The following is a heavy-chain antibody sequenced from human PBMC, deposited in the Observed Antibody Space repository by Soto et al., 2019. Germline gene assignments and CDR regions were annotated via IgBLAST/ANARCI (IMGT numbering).Heavy chain of an antibody. CDR1: GFTFSSYS. V-gene: IGHV3-48*02. CDR3: ARDALYCSGGSCYLELDY. Sequence: EVQLVESGGGLVQPGGSLRLSCAASGFTFSSYSMKWVRQAPGKGLEGVSYISSSSSTIYYADSVKGRFTISRDNAKNSLYLQMNSLRDEDTAVYYCARDALYCSGGSCYLELDYWGQGTLVTVSS. J-gene: IGHJ4*02. D-gene: IGHD2-15*01. CDR2: ISSSSSTI.